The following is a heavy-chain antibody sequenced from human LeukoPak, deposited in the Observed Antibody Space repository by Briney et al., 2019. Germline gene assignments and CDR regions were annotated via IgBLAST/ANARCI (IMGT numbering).Heavy chain of an antibody. Sequence: SETLSLTGTVSGGSTINYFRSWIRQPAGKGLEWIGHIYSSGTTHYNPSLNNRVTISLDASTSQFSLHLNSVTAADTAVYFCARAEGSGSGAYTLDYWGQGILVTVSS. J-gene: IGHJ4*02. CDR2: IYSSGTT. CDR1: GGSTINYF. V-gene: IGHV4-4*07. D-gene: IGHD3-10*01. CDR3: ARAEGSGSGAYTLDY.